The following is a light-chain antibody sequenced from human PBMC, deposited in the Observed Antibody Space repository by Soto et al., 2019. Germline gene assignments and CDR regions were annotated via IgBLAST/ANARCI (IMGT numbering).Light chain of an antibody. CDR1: NSNIGAGYD. CDR2: NNA. J-gene: IGLJ2*01. CDR3: QSYDSRHVV. V-gene: IGLV1-40*03. Sequence: QAVVTQPPSVSGAPGQRVTISCTGSNSNIGAGYDVHWYQQLPGTAPKPLLYNNANRPSGVPDRFSGSKSGASASLAITGLQAEDEADYYCQSYDSRHVVFGGGTKLTVL.